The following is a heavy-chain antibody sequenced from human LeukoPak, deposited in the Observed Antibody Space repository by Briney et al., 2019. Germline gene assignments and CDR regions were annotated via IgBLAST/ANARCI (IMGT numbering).Heavy chain of an antibody. V-gene: IGHV4-30-4*01. CDR3: ARGLSSGWCDY. J-gene: IGHJ4*02. CDR2: IYYSGST. D-gene: IGHD6-19*01. CDR1: GGSISSGDYY. Sequence: PSETLSLTCTVSGGSISSGDYYWSWIRQPPGKGLEWIGYIYYSGSTYYNPSLKSRVTISVDTSKNQFSLKLSSVTAADTAVYYCARGLSSGWCDYWGQGTLVTVSS.